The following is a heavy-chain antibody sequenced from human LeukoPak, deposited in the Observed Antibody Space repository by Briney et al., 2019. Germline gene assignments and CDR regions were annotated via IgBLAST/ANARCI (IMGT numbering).Heavy chain of an antibody. V-gene: IGHV4-59*01. J-gene: IGHJ5*02. CDR3: ARDRYYYGSGSYPFDP. CDR1: GGSISSYY. CDR2: IYYSGST. D-gene: IGHD3-10*01. Sequence: PSETLSLTCTVSGGSISSYYWSWIRQPPGKGLEWIGYIYYSGSTNYNPSLKSRVTISVDTSKNQFSLKLSSVTAADTAVYYCARDRYYYGSGSYPFDPWGQGTLVTVSS.